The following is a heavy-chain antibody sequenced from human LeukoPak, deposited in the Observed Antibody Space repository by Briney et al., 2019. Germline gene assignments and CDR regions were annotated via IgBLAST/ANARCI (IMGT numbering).Heavy chain of an antibody. Sequence: PGGSLRLSCAASGFAFSSHSMHWIRQAPGKGLEWVSSISSSGSYKYYADSLKGRSTISRDNADNSVFLQLNSLTVEDTAVYYCARGMIRGGLWCVDFWGLGSLVTVSS. CDR1: GFAFSSHS. CDR3: ARGMIRGGLWCVDF. CDR2: ISSSGSYK. V-gene: IGHV3-21*01. D-gene: IGHD4/OR15-4a*01. J-gene: IGHJ4*02.